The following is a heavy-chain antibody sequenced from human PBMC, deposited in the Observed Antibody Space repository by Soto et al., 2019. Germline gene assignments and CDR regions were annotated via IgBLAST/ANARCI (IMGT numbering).Heavy chain of an antibody. V-gene: IGHV1-69*14. CDR1: GGTFSNYA. Sequence: QVQLVQSGAEVKKHGSSVKVSCKASGGTFSNYALSWVRQAPGQGLEWLGGVRPLFGRADYATKFQGRVTSTDDKSTSTAHMDLSSLRSEDTAVYYCASWLKDAGIGGNYYYGMDVWGQGTTVTVSS. D-gene: IGHD6-13*01. CDR3: ASWLKDAGIGGNYYYGMDV. J-gene: IGHJ6*02. CDR2: VRPLFGRA.